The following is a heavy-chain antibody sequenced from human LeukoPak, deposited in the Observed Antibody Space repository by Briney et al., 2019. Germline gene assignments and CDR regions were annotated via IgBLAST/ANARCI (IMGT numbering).Heavy chain of an antibody. J-gene: IGHJ5*02. D-gene: IGHD2-2*02. CDR1: GGSISNAAYY. Sequence: SETLSLTCTVSGGSISNAAYYWSWIRQHPGKGLEWIGYIYYSGSTYYNPSLKSRVTMSVDTSKNQFSLKLSSVTAADTAVYYCARGGRGVVVPAAIFDPWGQGTLVTVSS. CDR2: IYYSGST. V-gene: IGHV4-31*03. CDR3: ARGGRGVVVPAAIFDP.